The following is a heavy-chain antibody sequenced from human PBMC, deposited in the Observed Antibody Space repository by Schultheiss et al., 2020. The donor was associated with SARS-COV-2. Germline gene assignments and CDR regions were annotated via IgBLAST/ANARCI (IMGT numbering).Heavy chain of an antibody. V-gene: IGHV3-33*01. J-gene: IGHJ6*03. D-gene: IGHD1-26*01. CDR1: GFTFSSYG. CDR3: ARAAYSGTAISGYYYYYYMDV. Sequence: GGSLRLSCAASGFTFSSYGMHWVRQAPAKGLEWVAVIWYDGSNKYYADSVKGRFTISRDNSKNTLYLQMNSLRAEDTAVYYCARAAYSGTAISGYYYYYYMDVWGKGTTVTVSS. CDR2: IWYDGSNK.